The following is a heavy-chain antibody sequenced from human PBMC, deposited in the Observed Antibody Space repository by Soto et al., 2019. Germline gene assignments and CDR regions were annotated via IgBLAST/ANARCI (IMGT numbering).Heavy chain of an antibody. CDR2: INHSGST. D-gene: IGHD3-9*01. CDR1: GGSFSGYY. Sequence: SETLSLTCAVYGGSFSGYYWSWIRQPPGKGLEWIGEINHSGSTNYNPSLKSRVTISVDTSKNQFSLKLSSVTAADTAVYYCARLRYFDWLRTWYFDLWGRGTLVTVSS. CDR3: ARLRYFDWLRTWYFDL. V-gene: IGHV4-34*01. J-gene: IGHJ2*01.